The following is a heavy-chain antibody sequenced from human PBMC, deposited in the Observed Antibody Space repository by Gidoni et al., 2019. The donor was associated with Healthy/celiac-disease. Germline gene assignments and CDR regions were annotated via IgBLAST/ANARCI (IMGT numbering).Heavy chain of an antibody. Sequence: QLQLQESGPGLVKPSETLSLTCTVSGGSISSSSYYWGWIRQPPGKGLEWIGSIYYSGSTYYNPSLKSRVTISVDTSKNQFSLKLSSVTAADTAVYYCARWDSSGRPRYNWFDPWGQGTLVTVSS. CDR3: ARWDSSGRPRYNWFDP. CDR1: GGSISSSSYY. D-gene: IGHD3-22*01. CDR2: IYYSGST. J-gene: IGHJ5*02. V-gene: IGHV4-39*01.